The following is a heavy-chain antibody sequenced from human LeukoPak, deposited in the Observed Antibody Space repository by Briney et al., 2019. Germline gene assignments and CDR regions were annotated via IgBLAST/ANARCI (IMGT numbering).Heavy chain of an antibody. CDR1: GFTLSTYW. CDR2: IKPDGSGK. CDR3: VRGSSGTVVRGVSWAWFDP. Sequence: PGRSLRLSCVASGFTLSTYWMTWVRQAPGKGLEWVANIKPDGSGKYFVDSVRGRFTISRDNVKNSLYLQMNSLRAEDTAVYYCVRGSSGTVVRGVSWAWFDPWGQGTLVTVSS. V-gene: IGHV3-7*05. D-gene: IGHD3-10*01. J-gene: IGHJ5*02.